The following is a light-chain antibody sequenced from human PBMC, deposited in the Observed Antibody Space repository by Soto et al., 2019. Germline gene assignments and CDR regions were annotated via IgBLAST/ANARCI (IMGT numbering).Light chain of an antibody. J-gene: IGKJ2*01. CDR1: QSVSYH. V-gene: IGKV3-15*01. CDR2: GAS. CDR3: QQYNNWPPYT. Sequence: EIVMTQSPATLSVSPGERATLSCRASQSVSYHLAWYQHKPGQAPRLLIYGASTRATGIPARFSGSGSGTEFTLTISSLLSEDFAVYYCQQYNNWPPYTLGQGTKLEIK.